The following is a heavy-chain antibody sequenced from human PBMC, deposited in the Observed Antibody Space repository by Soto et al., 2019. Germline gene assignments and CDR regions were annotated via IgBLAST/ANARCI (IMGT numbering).Heavy chain of an antibody. CDR2: INAHSGGT. V-gene: IGHV1-2*02. CDR1: GFSFTGYY. J-gene: IGHJ5*02. D-gene: IGHD6-6*01. CDR3: AKDLSRQLAYWLDP. Sequence: ASVKVSCKASGFSFTGYYIHWLRQAPGQGLEWMGWINAHSGGTEYAQKFQGRVTLTRDTSIATAYLTLTSLTSDDTALYYCAKDLSRQLAYWLDPWGQGTQVTVSA.